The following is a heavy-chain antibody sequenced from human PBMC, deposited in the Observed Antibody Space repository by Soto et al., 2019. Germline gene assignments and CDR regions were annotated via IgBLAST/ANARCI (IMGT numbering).Heavy chain of an antibody. CDR1: GGTFSSYA. CDR3: ARDWYYYDSSGYYYYY. CDR2: IIPIFGTA. D-gene: IGHD3-22*01. V-gene: IGHV1-69*01. J-gene: IGHJ4*02. Sequence: QVQLVQSGAEVKKPGSSVKVSCKASGGTFSSYAISWVRQAPGQGLEWMGGIIPIFGTANYAQKFQGRVTITADESTSTAYMELSSLRSEDTVVYYCARDWYYYDSSGYYYYYWGQGTLVTVSS.